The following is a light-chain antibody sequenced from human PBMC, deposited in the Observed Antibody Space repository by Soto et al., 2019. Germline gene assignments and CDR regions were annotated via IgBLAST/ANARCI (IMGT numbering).Light chain of an antibody. CDR1: SSNIGAGYD. CDR3: QSYASSLSGSAV. J-gene: IGLJ7*01. Sequence: QSVLTQPPSVSGAPGQRVTISCTGSSSNIGAGYDVHWYQQLPGTAPKLLIYGNSNRPSGVPDRFSGSKSGTSASLAITGLQAEDEADYSCQSYASSLSGSAVFGGGTQLTVL. CDR2: GNS. V-gene: IGLV1-40*01.